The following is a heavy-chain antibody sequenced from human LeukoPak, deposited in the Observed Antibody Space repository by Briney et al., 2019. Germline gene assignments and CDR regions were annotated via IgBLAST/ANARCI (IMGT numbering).Heavy chain of an antibody. CDR1: GFTFSSYA. V-gene: IGHV3-30-3*01. J-gene: IGHJ6*02. Sequence: GGSLRLSCAASGFTFSSYAMHWVRQAPGKGLEWVAVISYDGSNKYYADSVKGRFTISRDDARNSLYLQMNSLRAEDTALYYCAKDMGTPHGMDVWGQGTTVTVSS. CDR2: ISYDGSNK. D-gene: IGHD7-27*01. CDR3: AKDMGTPHGMDV.